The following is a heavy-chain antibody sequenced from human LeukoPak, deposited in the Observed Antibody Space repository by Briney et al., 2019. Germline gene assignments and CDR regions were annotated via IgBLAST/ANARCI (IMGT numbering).Heavy chain of an antibody. CDR1: GYTFTSYD. CDR2: MNPNSGNT. J-gene: IGHJ6*02. V-gene: IGHV1-8*01. CDR3: ANSPRIAVATYYYYGMDV. Sequence: ASVKVSCKASGYTFTSYDINWVRQATGQGLEWMGWMNPNSGNTGYAQKFQGRVTMTRNTSISTAYMERSSLRSEDTAVYYCANSPRIAVATYYYYGMDVWGQGTTVTVSS. D-gene: IGHD6-19*01.